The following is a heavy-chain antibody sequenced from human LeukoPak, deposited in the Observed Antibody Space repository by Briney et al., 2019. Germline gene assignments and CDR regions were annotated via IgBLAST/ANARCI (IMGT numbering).Heavy chain of an antibody. D-gene: IGHD5-12*01. V-gene: IGHV4-34*01. CDR3: AGGRSLIWWLGAFDI. CDR2: INHSGST. J-gene: IGHJ3*02. Sequence: SETLSLTCAVYGGSFSGYYWSWIRQPPGKGLEWIGEINHSGSTNYNPSLKSRVTISVDTSKNQFSLKLSSVTAADTAVYYCAGGRSLIWWLGAFDIWGQGTMVTVSS. CDR1: GGSFSGYY.